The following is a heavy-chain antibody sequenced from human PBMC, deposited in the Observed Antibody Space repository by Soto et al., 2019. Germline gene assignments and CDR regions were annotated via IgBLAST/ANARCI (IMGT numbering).Heavy chain of an antibody. J-gene: IGHJ4*02. D-gene: IGHD3-22*01. V-gene: IGHV3-23*01. CDR1: GLTSNSYA. CDR2: SSGSGAST. Sequence: EVQLLESGGGLVQPGGSLRLSCVASGLTSNSYAMGWVRQAPGQGLEWVSGSSGSGASTYYADSVKGRFTVSRDNSTNTLYLQMNSLSAEDSALYFCAAQRLFTMIVVVDYWGQGTLVTVSS. CDR3: AAQRLFTMIVVVDY.